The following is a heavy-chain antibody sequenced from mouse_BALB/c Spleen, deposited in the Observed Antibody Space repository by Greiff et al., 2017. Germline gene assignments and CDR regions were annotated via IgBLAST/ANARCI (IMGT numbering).Heavy chain of an antibody. CDR3: TRLYYGNYEGAMDY. V-gene: IGHV1-69*02. J-gene: IGHJ4*01. CDR2: IYPSDSYT. Sequence: QVQLKESGAELVRPGASVKLSCKASGYTFTSYWINWVKQRPGQGLEWIGNIYPSDSYTNYNQKFKDKATLTVDKSSSTAYMQLSSPTSEDSAVYYCTRLYYGNYEGAMDYWGQGTSVTVSS. CDR1: GYTFTSYW. D-gene: IGHD2-1*01.